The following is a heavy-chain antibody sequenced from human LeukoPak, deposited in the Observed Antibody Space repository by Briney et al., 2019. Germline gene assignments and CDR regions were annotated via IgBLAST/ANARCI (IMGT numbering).Heavy chain of an antibody. CDR3: ARVRVVTAIHDAFDI. J-gene: IGHJ3*02. V-gene: IGHV3-30-3*01. D-gene: IGHD2-21*02. CDR2: ISYDGNNK. Sequence: GGSLRLSCAASGFTFSSYAMSWVRQAPGKGLEWVTVISYDGNNKYYADSVKGRFTISRDNSKNTLYLQMNSLRAEDTAVYYCARVRVVTAIHDAFDIWGQGTMLTVSS. CDR1: GFTFSSYA.